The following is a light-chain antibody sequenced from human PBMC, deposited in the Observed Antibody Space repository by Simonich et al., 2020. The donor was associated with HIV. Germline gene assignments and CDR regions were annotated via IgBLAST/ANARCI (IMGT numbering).Light chain of an antibody. CDR2: LGS. CDR3: QQYYSPPALT. V-gene: IGKV2-28*01. Sequence: DIVMTQSPLSLPVTPGEPASISSRSSQSLLHSNGYNYLDWYLQKPGQSPQLLIYLGSNRASGVPDRFSGSGSGTDFTLTITSLQAEDVAVYYCQQYYSPPALTFGGGTKVEIK. CDR1: QSLLHSNGYNY. J-gene: IGKJ4*01.